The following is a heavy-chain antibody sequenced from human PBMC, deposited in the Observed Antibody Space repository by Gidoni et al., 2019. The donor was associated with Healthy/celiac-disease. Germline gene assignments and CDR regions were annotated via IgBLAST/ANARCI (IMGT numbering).Heavy chain of an antibody. Sequence: EVKLVESGGGLIQPGWSLRLSCAASGFTFSSNYMSWVRQAPGKGLEWVSVIYSGGSTYYADSVKGRFTISRDNSKNTLYLQMNSLRAEDTAVYYCASQRVSVGATVYWGQGTLVTVSS. V-gene: IGHV3-53*01. J-gene: IGHJ4*02. CDR2: IYSGGST. CDR1: GFTFSSNY. D-gene: IGHD1-26*01. CDR3: ASQRVSVGATVY.